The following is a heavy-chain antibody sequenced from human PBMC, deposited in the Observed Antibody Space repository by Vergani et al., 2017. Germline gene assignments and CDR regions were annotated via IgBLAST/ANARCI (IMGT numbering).Heavy chain of an antibody. CDR3: ASHPTILLPNYYYMDV. J-gene: IGHJ6*03. CDR1: GGSISSGSYY. D-gene: IGHD2-15*01. Sequence: QVQLQESGPGLVKPSQTLSLTCTVSGGSISSGSYYWSWIRQPAGKGLEWIGRIYTSGSTNYNPSLKSQVTMSVDTSKNQFSLKLSSMTAADTAVYYCASHPTILLPNYYYMDVWGKGTTVTVSS. V-gene: IGHV4-61*02. CDR2: IYTSGST.